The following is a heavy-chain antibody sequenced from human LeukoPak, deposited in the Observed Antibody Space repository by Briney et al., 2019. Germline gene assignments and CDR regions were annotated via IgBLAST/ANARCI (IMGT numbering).Heavy chain of an antibody. CDR2: INTNTGNP. J-gene: IGHJ6*02. CDR3: ARVFTLGVYGDYSYYYYGMDV. CDR1: GYTFTSYA. D-gene: IGHD4-17*01. Sequence: ASVKVSCKASGYTFTSYAMNWVRQAPGQGLEWMGWINTNTGNPTYAQGFTGRFVFSLDTSVSTAYLQISSLKAEDTAVYYCARVFTLGVYGDYSYYYYGMDVWGQGTTVTVSS. V-gene: IGHV7-4-1*02.